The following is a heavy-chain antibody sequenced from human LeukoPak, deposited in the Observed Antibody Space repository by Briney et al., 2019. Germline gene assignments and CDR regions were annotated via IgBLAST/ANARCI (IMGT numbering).Heavy chain of an antibody. CDR2: ISYDGSNK. CDR1: GFTFSSYG. J-gene: IGHJ4*02. Sequence: GGSLRLSCAASGFTFSSYGMHWVRQAPGKGLEWVAVISYDGSNKYYADSVKGRFTISRDNSKNTLYLQMNSLRAEDTAVYYCAKELGDGDYFPDYWGQGTLVTVSS. CDR3: AKELGDGDYFPDY. D-gene: IGHD4-17*01. V-gene: IGHV3-30*18.